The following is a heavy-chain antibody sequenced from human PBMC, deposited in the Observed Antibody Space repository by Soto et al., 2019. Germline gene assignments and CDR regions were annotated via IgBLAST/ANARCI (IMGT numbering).Heavy chain of an antibody. CDR2: ISSSSSYI. CDR1: GFTFSSYS. D-gene: IGHD5-18*01. J-gene: IGHJ4*02. CDR3: ARDQPGYSYGYGLGY. V-gene: IGHV3-21*01. Sequence: EVQLVESGGGLVKPGGSLRLSCAASGFTFSSYSMNWVRQAPGKGLEWVSSISSSSSYIYYADSVKGRFTISRDNAKNSRYLQRNSLRAEDTAVYYCARDQPGYSYGYGLGYWGQGNLVTVSA.